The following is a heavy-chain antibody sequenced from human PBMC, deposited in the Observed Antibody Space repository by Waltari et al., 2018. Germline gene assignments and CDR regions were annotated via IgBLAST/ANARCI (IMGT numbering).Heavy chain of an antibody. CDR3: ARYTVVVPAAMSWFDP. Sequence: QVQLVPSGAAVKKPGSSVKGSCKASGGTCSSYVISWALRAPGPGLEWMGRIIPIFGTANYAQKFQGRDTITADKSTSTAYMELSSLRSEDTAVYYCARYTVVVPAAMSWFDPWGQGTLVTVSS. J-gene: IGHJ5*02. V-gene: IGHV1-69*13. CDR1: GGTCSSYV. D-gene: IGHD2-2*01. CDR2: IIPIFGTA.